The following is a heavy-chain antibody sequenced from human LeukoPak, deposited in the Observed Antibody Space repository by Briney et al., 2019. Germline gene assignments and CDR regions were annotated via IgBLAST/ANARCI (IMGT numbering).Heavy chain of an antibody. CDR1: GFTFSDYY. Sequence: GGSLRLSCAASGFTFSDYYMSWIRQAPGKGLELVSYISSSGTTIYYADSVKGQFTISRDNAKNSLYLQMNSLRAEDTAVYYCTRAKYDSGNYFDYWGQGTLVTVSS. CDR3: TRAKYDSGNYFDY. CDR2: ISSSGTTI. J-gene: IGHJ4*02. V-gene: IGHV3-11*04. D-gene: IGHD3-10*01.